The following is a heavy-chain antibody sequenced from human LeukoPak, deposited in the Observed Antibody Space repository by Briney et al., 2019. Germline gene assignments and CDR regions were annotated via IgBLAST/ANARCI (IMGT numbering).Heavy chain of an antibody. V-gene: IGHV1-18*01. CDR3: ARRNGAHRSGNTEKWELPLATNWFDP. CDR1: AYTFTKYG. Sequence: GASVKVSCKASAYTFTKYGISWVRQAPGQGLEWMGWISAYNGNTNYAQNLRGRVTMTTDTSTSTAYMELRSLRSDDTAVYYCARRNGAHRSGNTEKWELPLATNWFDPWGQGTLVTVSS. J-gene: IGHJ5*02. CDR2: ISAYNGNT. D-gene: IGHD1-26*01.